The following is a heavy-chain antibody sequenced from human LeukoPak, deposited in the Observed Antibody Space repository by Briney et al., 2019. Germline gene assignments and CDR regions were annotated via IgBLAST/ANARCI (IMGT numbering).Heavy chain of an antibody. CDR2: INHSGST. D-gene: IGHD3-16*01. CDR1: GGSFSGYY. CDR3: ARGGKITYFDY. V-gene: IGHV4-34*01. Sequence: SETLSLTCAVYGGSFSGYYWSWIRQPPGKGLEWIGEINHSGSTNYNPSLKSRVTISVDTSKNQFSLKLSSVTAADTAVYYCARGGKITYFDYWGQGTLVTVSS. J-gene: IGHJ4*02.